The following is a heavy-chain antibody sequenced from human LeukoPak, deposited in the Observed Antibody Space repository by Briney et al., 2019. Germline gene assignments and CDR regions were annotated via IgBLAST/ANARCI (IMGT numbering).Heavy chain of an antibody. D-gene: IGHD3-3*01. J-gene: IGHJ6*03. CDR2: IIPIFGTA. CDR3: ARGLGADFWSGYYARNYYYYMDV. Sequence: ASVKVSCKASGGTFSSYAISGVRQAPGQGLEWMGGIIPIFGTANYAQKFQGRVTITTDESTSTAYMELSSLRSEDTAVYYCARGLGADFWSGYYARNYYYYMDVWGKGTTVTVSS. V-gene: IGHV1-69*05. CDR1: GGTFSSYA.